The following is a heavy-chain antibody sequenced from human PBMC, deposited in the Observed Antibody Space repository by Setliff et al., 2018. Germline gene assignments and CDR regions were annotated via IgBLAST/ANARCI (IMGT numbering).Heavy chain of an antibody. J-gene: IGHJ3*01. V-gene: IGHV1-46*01. Sequence: ASVKVSCKASGYTFTSYYMHWVRQAPGQGLEWMGIINPSGGSTSYAQKFQGRVTMTTDTSTSTAYMELSSLRSDDTAVYYCGVGTTPFHGFDFWGQGAMVTVSS. CDR1: GYTFTSYY. D-gene: IGHD1-26*01. CDR2: INPSGGST. CDR3: GVGTTPFHGFDF.